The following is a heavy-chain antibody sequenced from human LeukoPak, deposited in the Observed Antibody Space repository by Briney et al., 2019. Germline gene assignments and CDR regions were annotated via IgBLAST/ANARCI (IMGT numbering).Heavy chain of an antibody. D-gene: IGHD1-26*01. V-gene: IGHV5-51*01. J-gene: IGHJ3*02. Sequence: GESLKISCKDSGYKFTNHWIGWVRQMPGKGLEWMGLIYPGDSDTRYSPSFQGHVTISADKSISTAYLQWSSLKPSDTAIYYCASSETPSGSSDAFNIWGQGTMVSVS. CDR3: ASSETPSGSSDAFNI. CDR1: GYKFTNHW. CDR2: IYPGDSDT.